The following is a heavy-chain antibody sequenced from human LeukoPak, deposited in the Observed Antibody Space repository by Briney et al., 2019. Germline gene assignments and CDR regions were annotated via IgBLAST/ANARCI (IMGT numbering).Heavy chain of an antibody. CDR3: ARGEIAVAGSLFDY. CDR1: GGSISSYY. V-gene: IGHV4-59*01. D-gene: IGHD6-19*01. CDR2: IYYSGST. J-gene: IGHJ4*02. Sequence: SETLSLTCTVSGGSISSYYWSWIRQPPGKGQEWIGYIYYSGSTNYNPPLKSRVTISVDTSKNQLSLKLSSVTAADTAVYYCARGEIAVAGSLFDYWGQGTLVTVSS.